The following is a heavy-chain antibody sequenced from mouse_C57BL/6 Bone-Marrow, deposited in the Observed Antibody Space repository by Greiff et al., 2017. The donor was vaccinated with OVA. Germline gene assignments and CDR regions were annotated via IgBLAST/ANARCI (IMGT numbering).Heavy chain of an antibody. CDR3: ARRITTVVAPDY. V-gene: IGHV1-81*01. Sequence: QVQLQQSGAELVRPGASVKLSCKASGYTFTSYGISWVKQRTGQGLEWIGEIYPRSGNTYYNEKFKGKATLTADKSSSTAYMELRSLTSEDSAVYFCARRITTVVAPDYWGQGTTLTVSS. D-gene: IGHD1-1*01. J-gene: IGHJ2*01. CDR2: IYPRSGNT. CDR1: GYTFTSYG.